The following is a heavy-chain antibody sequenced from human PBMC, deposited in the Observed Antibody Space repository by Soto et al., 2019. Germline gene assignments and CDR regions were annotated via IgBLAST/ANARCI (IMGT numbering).Heavy chain of an antibody. V-gene: IGHV1-58*01. CDR2: IVVGSGNT. D-gene: IGHD3-22*01. CDR1: GFTFTSSA. CDR3: AAGVESYDSSGYYGGYYYGMDV. J-gene: IGHJ6*02. Sequence: ASVKVSCKASGFTFTSSAVQWVRQARGQRLEWIGWIVVGSGNTNYAQKFQERVTITRDMSTSTAYMELSSLRSEDTAVYYCAAGVESYDSSGYYGGYYYGMDVWGQGTTVTVSS.